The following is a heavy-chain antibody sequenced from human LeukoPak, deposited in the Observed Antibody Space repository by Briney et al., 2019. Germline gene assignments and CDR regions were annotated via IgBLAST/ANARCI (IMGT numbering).Heavy chain of an antibody. D-gene: IGHD2-2*01. J-gene: IGHJ4*02. CDR3: AKGDCSSTNCYPDY. Sequence: GGSLRLSCAASGFTFSNYAMSWVRQAPGKGLEWVSTISGSGGSTYYADSVKGRFTISRDKSKKKLYLQMNSLRADDTAVYYCAKGDCSSTNCYPDYWGQGILVTVSS. CDR2: ISGSGGST. CDR1: GFTFSNYA. V-gene: IGHV3-23*01.